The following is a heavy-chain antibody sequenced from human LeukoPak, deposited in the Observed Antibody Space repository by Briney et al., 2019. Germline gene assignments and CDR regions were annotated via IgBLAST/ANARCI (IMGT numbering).Heavy chain of an antibody. CDR3: AREVAGWTYYFDY. CDR1: GLSVSSIY. CDR2: ISGSGGST. Sequence: GGSLRLSCVASGLSVSSIYMGWVRQAPGKGLEWVSAISGSGGSTYYADSVKGRFTISRDNSKNTLYLQMNSLRAEDTAVYYCAREVAGWTYYFDYWGQGTLVTVSS. J-gene: IGHJ4*02. D-gene: IGHD5-12*01. V-gene: IGHV3-23*01.